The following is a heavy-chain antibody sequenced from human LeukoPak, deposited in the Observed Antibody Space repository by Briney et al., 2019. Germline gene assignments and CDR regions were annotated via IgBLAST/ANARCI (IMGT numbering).Heavy chain of an antibody. CDR2: IYTSGST. D-gene: IGHD6-13*01. Sequence: PSETLSLTCTVSGGSISSYYWSWIRQPAGKGLEWIGRIYTSGSTNYNPSLKSRVTMSVDTSKNQFSLKLSSVTAADTAVYYCARGTSSWYPATFDYWGQGTLVTVSS. V-gene: IGHV4-4*07. CDR1: GGSISSYY. CDR3: ARGTSSWYPATFDY. J-gene: IGHJ4*02.